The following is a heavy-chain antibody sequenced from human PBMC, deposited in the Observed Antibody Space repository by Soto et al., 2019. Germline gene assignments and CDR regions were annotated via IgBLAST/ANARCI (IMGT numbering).Heavy chain of an antibody. D-gene: IGHD3-10*01. V-gene: IGHV1-58*01. CDR2: IVVGSGNT. CDR3: AAPHPGGYYYGMDV. Sequence: SVKVSCKASGFTFTSSAVQWVRQARGQRLEWIGWIVVGSGNTNYAQKFQERVTITRDMSTSTAYMELSSLRSEDTAVYYCAAPHPGGYYYGMDVWGQGTTVTVSS. CDR1: GFTFTSSA. J-gene: IGHJ6*02.